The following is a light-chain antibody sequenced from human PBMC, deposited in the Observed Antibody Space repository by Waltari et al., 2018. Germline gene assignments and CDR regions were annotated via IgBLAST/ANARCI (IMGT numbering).Light chain of an antibody. CDR3: QQYNRFWT. V-gene: IGKV1-5*03. CDR1: ESISTW. J-gene: IGKJ1*01. CDR2: KAS. Sequence: DIQMNQSPSTMSAAVGDRVTITCRASESISTWLAWYQQKPGKAPKLLIYKASTLESGVPSRFSGGGSGTEFTLSISSLQPDDFATYYCQQYNRFWTFGQGTRVQVK.